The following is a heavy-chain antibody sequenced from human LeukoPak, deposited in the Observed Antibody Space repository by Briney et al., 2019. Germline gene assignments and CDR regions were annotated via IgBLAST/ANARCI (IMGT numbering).Heavy chain of an antibody. Sequence: PGGSLRLPCAASGFTFSSYAMSWVRQAPGKGLEWVSAISGSGGSTYYADSVKGRFTISRDNSKNTLYLQMNSLRAEDTAVYYCANIPIAARPGIDYWGQGTLVTVSS. J-gene: IGHJ4*02. CDR1: GFTFSSYA. CDR2: ISGSGGST. V-gene: IGHV3-23*01. D-gene: IGHD6-6*01. CDR3: ANIPIAARPGIDY.